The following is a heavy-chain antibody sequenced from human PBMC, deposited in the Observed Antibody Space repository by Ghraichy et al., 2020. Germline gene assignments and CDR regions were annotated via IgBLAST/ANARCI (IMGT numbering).Heavy chain of an antibody. D-gene: IGHD3-16*01. V-gene: IGHV6-1*01. Sequence: SQTLSLTCAISGDSVSSNSATWNWIRQSPSRGLEWLGRTYYTSKWINDYAISVKSRISINADTSKNQFSLQLNSVTPEDTAVYFCTRVGSSTLPPRRYFYGMDVWGQGTTVTVSS. J-gene: IGHJ6*02. CDR2: TYYTSKWIN. CDR1: GDSVSSNSAT. CDR3: TRVGSSTLPPRRYFYGMDV.